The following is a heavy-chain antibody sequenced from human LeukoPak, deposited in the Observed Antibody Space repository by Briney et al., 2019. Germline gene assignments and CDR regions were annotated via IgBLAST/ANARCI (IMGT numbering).Heavy chain of an antibody. Sequence: SGPALVKPPQTLTLTCTFSGFSLSTSGMCVSWIRQPPGKALEWLALIDWDDDKYYSTSLKTRLTISKDTSKNQVVLTMTNMDPVDTATYYCARARTTGTTNWFDPWGQGTLVTVSS. D-gene: IGHD1-1*01. CDR3: ARARTTGTTNWFDP. CDR1: GFSLSTSGMC. V-gene: IGHV2-70*01. J-gene: IGHJ5*02. CDR2: IDWDDDK.